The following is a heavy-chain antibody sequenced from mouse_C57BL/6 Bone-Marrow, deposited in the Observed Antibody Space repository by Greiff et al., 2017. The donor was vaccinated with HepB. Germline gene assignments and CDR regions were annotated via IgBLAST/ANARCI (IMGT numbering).Heavy chain of an antibody. V-gene: IGHV3-6*01. J-gene: IGHJ3*01. Sequence: EVQRVESGPGLVKPSQSLSLTCSVTGYSITSGYYWNWIRQFPGNKLEWMGYISYDGSNNYNPSLKNRISITRDTSKNQFFLKLNSVTTEDTATYYCARPYYGYGGFAYWGQGTLVTVSA. CDR3: ARPYYGYGGFAY. CDR2: ISYDGSN. CDR1: GYSITSGYY. D-gene: IGHD2-9*01.